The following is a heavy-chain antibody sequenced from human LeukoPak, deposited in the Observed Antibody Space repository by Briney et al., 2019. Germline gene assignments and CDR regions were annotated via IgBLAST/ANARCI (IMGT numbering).Heavy chain of an antibody. V-gene: IGHV3-15*01. Sequence: GGSLRLSCAASGSTFSSYAMSWVRQAPGKGLEWVGRIKSKTDGGTTDYAAPVKGRFTISRDDSKNTLYLQMNSLKTEDTAVYYCTTDPYDYSFDYWGQGTLVTVSS. CDR1: GSTFSSYA. D-gene: IGHD3-10*01. J-gene: IGHJ4*02. CDR2: IKSKTDGGTT. CDR3: TTDPYDYSFDY.